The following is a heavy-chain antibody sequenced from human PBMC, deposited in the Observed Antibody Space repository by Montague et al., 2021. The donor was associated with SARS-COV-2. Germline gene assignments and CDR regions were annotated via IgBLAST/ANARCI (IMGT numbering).Heavy chain of an antibody. D-gene: IGHD1-1*01. CDR2: VHYTVST. CDR3: ARAQNTCFIANCVNYFEV. J-gene: IGHJ4*02. V-gene: IGHV4-59*01. CDR1: GGSISSYY. Sequence: SETLSLTCEVSGGSISSYYWSWIRQSPGKGLEWIGYVHYTVSTKYNPSLKTRVTLTLDTPKNHFSLKLSSVTAADTAVYYCARAQNTCFIANCVNYFEVWGLGALVTVSS.